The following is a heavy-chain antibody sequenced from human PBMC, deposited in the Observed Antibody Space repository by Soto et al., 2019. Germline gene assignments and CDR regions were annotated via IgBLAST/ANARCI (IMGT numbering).Heavy chain of an antibody. V-gene: IGHV4-39*01. J-gene: IGHJ3*01. CDR3: ARWSNGWPDPADAFDV. CDR1: GGSINSTSYY. D-gene: IGHD6-25*01. CDR2: IYNGGST. Sequence: SETLSLTCIVSGGSINSTSYYWSWIRQPPGKGLEWIGNIYNGGSTYYNPSLKNRVTISVDTAKNQFSLKLSSVTAADTAVYYCARWSNGWPDPADAFDVWGQGTMVTVSS.